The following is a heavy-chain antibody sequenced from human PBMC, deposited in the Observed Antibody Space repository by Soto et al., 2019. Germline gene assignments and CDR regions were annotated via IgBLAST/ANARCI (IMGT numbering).Heavy chain of an antibody. CDR1: GFTFSNYG. Sequence: EVQLLESGGGLVQPEGSLRLSCAASGFTFSNYGMTWVRQAPGKGLEWVSGMSRDGGVTDYRDSVKGRFTISRDISKYTLYLQMNSLRAEDTAVYYCAIIGKFNPKTSGWAIRFDFCGQGTLVTVSS. J-gene: IGHJ4*02. D-gene: IGHD6-19*01. CDR2: MSRDGGVT. CDR3: AIIGKFNPKTSGWAIRFDF. V-gene: IGHV3-23*01.